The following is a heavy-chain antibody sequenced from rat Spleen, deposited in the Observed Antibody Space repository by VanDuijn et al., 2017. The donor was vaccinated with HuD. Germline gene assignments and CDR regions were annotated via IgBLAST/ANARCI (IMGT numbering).Heavy chain of an antibody. D-gene: IGHD1-12*02. Sequence: EVHLVESGGGLVQPGRSLKLSCSASGFTFSHYYMAWVRQAPTKGLEWVASISTGGGNTYYRDSVKGRFTFSRDNAENTVYLQMNGLRSEDTATYYCACYYDGPYWYFDFWGPGTMVTVSS. CDR3: ACYYDGPYWYFDF. V-gene: IGHV5-25*01. CDR1: GFTFSHYY. CDR2: ISTGGGNT. J-gene: IGHJ1*01.